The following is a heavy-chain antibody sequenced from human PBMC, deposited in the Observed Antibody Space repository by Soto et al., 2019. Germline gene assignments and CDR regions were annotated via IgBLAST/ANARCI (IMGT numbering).Heavy chain of an antibody. CDR1: GFTFSSSS. CDR3: ARDQAPNSGSYFQSYYYYGMDV. D-gene: IGHD1-26*01. Sequence: GGPLRLSCAASGFTFSSSSMNWVRQAPGKGLEWVSSISSSSSYIYYADSVKGRFTISRDNAKNSLYLQMNSLRAEDTAVYYCARDQAPNSGSYFQSYYYYGMDVWGQGTTVTVSS. CDR2: ISSSSSYI. J-gene: IGHJ6*02. V-gene: IGHV3-21*01.